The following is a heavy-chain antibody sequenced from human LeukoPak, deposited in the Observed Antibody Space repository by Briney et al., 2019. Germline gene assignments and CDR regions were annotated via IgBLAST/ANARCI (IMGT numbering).Heavy chain of an antibody. J-gene: IGHJ4*02. V-gene: IGHV3-73*01. Sequence: GGSLKLSCAASGFTFSGSAMHWVRQASGKGLEWVGRIRSKANSYATAYAASVKGRFTISRDDSKNTAYLQMNSLKTEGTAVYYCTTLRIYCSGGSCEIDYWGQGTLVTVSS. CDR2: IRSKANSYAT. CDR1: GFTFSGSA. CDR3: TTLRIYCSGGSCEIDY. D-gene: IGHD2-15*01.